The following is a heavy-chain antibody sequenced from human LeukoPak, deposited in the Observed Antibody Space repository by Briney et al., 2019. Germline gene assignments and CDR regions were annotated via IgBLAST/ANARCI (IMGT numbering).Heavy chain of an antibody. CDR3: ATARRGTYDFWSGYYPHLGMDV. D-gene: IGHD3-3*01. V-gene: IGHV1-24*01. CDR1: GYTLTELS. Sequence: GASVKVSCKVSGYTLTELSMHWVRQAPGKGLEWMGGFDPEDGETIYAQKFQGRVTMTEDTSTDTAYMELSSLRSGDTAVYYCATARRGTYDFWSGYYPHLGMDVWGQGTTVTVSS. CDR2: FDPEDGET. J-gene: IGHJ6*02.